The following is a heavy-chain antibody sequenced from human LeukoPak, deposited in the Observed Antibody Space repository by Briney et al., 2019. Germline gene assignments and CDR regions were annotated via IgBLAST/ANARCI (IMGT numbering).Heavy chain of an antibody. CDR2: INPSGGST. V-gene: IGHV1-46*01. CDR3: ARQYSSGWYSD. Sequence: ASVTVSCKASGYTFTSYYMHWVRQAPGQGLEWMGIINPSGGSTSYAQKFQGRVTMTRDMSTSTVYMELSSLRSEDTAVYYCARQYSSGWYSDWGQGTLVTVSS. CDR1: GYTFTSYY. D-gene: IGHD6-19*01. J-gene: IGHJ4*02.